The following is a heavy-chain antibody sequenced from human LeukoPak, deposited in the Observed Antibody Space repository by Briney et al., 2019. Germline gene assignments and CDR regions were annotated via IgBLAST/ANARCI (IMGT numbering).Heavy chain of an antibody. Sequence: PSETLSLTCAVYGGSFSGYYWSWIRPPPGKGLEWIGEINHSGITNYNPSLKSRVTISVDTSKNQFSLKLSSVTAADTAVYYCALLITIIGVSAFDIWGQGTMVTVSS. CDR1: GGSFSGYY. V-gene: IGHV4-34*01. D-gene: IGHD3-22*01. J-gene: IGHJ3*02. CDR2: INHSGIT. CDR3: ALLITIIGVSAFDI.